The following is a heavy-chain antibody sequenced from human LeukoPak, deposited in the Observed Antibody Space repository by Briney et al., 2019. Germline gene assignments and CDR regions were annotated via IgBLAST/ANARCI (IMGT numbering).Heavy chain of an antibody. V-gene: IGHV1-46*01. Sequence: GASVKVSCKVSGYTLTELSMHWVRQAPGQGLEWMGIINPSGGSTSYAQKFQGRVTMTRDTSTSTVYMELSSLRSEDTAVYYCARDSSITGTTSLLYWGQGTLVTVSS. CDR2: INPSGGST. J-gene: IGHJ4*02. CDR3: ARDSSITGTTSLLY. CDR1: GYTLTELS. D-gene: IGHD1-7*01.